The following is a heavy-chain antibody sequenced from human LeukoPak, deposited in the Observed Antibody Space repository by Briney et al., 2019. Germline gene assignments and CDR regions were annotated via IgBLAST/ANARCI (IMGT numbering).Heavy chain of an antibody. CDR1: GGSISSYY. CDR2: IHYSGST. Sequence: SETLSLTCTVSGGSISSYYWNWVRQSPGKGLEWIGYIHYSGSTNHNPSLNSRVTISVGTSKNQFSLKLTSVTAADTAVYYCTRRDSSGWNYFDYWGQGTLVTVSS. V-gene: IGHV4-59*08. J-gene: IGHJ4*02. CDR3: TRRDSSGWNYFDY. D-gene: IGHD6-19*01.